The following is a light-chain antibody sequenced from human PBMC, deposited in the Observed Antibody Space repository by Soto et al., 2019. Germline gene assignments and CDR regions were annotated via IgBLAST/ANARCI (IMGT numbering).Light chain of an antibody. CDR1: SSDVGAYNY. CDR2: DVS. Sequence: QSALPQPASVSGSPGQSITISCTGTSSDVGAYNYVSWYQQHPGKAPKLMIFDVSNRPSGVSGRFSGSKSGNTASLTISGLQAEDEADYFCSSYTGSTTLYVFGTGTKLTVL. J-gene: IGLJ1*01. CDR3: SSYTGSTTLYV. V-gene: IGLV2-14*01.